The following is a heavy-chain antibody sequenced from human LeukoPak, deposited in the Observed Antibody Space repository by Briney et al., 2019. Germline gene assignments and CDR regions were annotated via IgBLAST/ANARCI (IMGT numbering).Heavy chain of an antibody. V-gene: IGHV3-23*01. Sequence: PGGSLRLSLLACVFTFGRYPMSWVRPPPAKGRAGVAGVSSSGSITYYADSVKGRFTISRDNSKNTLYLQMNSLRVEDTALYYCAKDTYDGTDYWGQGTLVTVSS. CDR2: VSSSGSIT. D-gene: IGHD3-16*01. J-gene: IGHJ4*02. CDR1: VFTFGRYP. CDR3: AKDTYDGTDY.